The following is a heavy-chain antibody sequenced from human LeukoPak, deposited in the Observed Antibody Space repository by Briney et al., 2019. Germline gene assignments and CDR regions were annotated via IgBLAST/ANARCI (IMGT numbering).Heavy chain of an antibody. V-gene: IGHV3-23*01. D-gene: IGHD3-10*01. CDR3: AKVMKGSERLTMVRGVIIKTAGLYYMDV. CDR2: ISASGSST. J-gene: IGHJ6*03. Sequence: PGGSLRLSCAASGFTFSSYCMNWVRPAPGKGLEWVSSISASGSSTNYGDSVKGRFTISRDNSKNTVYLQMNSLRAEDTDVYYCAKVMKGSERLTMVRGVIIKTAGLYYMDVWGKGTTVTVS. CDR1: GFTFSSYC.